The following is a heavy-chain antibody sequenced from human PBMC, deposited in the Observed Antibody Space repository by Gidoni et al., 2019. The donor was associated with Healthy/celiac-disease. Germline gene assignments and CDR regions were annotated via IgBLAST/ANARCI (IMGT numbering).Heavy chain of an antibody. CDR1: GFTFDDYA. Sequence: EVQLVESGGGLVQPGRSLRLSCAASGFTFDDYAMHWVRQAPGKGLGWVSGISWNSGSIGYADSVKGRFTISRDNAKNSLYLQRNSLRAEDTALYYCAKDMGVGGTVTTYRYFDYWGQGTLVTVSS. V-gene: IGHV3-9*01. J-gene: IGHJ4*02. CDR3: AKDMGVGGTVTTYRYFDY. CDR2: ISWNSGSI. D-gene: IGHD4-17*01.